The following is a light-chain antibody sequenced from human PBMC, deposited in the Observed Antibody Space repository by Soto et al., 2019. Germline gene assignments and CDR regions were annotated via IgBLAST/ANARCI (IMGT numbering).Light chain of an antibody. CDR1: SSNIGTNY. CDR2: GNN. V-gene: IGLV1-47*01. J-gene: IGLJ3*02. CDR3: AVWDDSLSGVV. Sequence: QSVLTQPPSASGTPGQTVTISSSGSSSNIGTNYVFWYQHLPGTAPKLLIYGNNQRPSGVPDRFSGSRSGTSASLAISGLRPEDEADYYCAVWDDSLSGVVFGGGTKLTVL.